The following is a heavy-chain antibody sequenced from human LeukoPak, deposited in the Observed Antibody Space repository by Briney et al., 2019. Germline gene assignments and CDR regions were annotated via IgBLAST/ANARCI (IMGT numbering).Heavy chain of an antibody. CDR1: GGSFSGYY. J-gene: IGHJ4*02. V-gene: IGHV4-34*01. CDR3: ARRGVYLVR. CDR2: INHSGST. D-gene: IGHD3-10*01. Sequence: PSETLSLTCAVYGGSFSGYYWSWIRQPPGKGLEWIGEINHSGSTNYNPSLKSRVTISVDTSKNQFTLKLSSVAASDTAVYYCARRGVYLVRWGQGTLVTVSS.